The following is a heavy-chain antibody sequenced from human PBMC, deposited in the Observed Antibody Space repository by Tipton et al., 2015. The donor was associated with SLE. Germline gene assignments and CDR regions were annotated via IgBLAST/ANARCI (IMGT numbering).Heavy chain of an antibody. J-gene: IGHJ3*02. CDR2: IHNSGRT. CDR1: GGSINSFY. D-gene: IGHD3-3*02. V-gene: IGHV4-59*01. CDR3: AREGGDIFGDAFDI. Sequence: TLSLTCTVSGGSINSFYWSWIRQTPGRGLEWIGYIHNSGRTNYHPSLKSRVTMSVDTPKNQFSRKLTSVTAGDTAVYYCAREGGDIFGDAFDIWGRGTMVTVSS.